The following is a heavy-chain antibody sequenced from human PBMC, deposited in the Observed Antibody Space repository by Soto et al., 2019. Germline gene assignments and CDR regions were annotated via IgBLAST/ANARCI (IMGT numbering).Heavy chain of an antibody. V-gene: IGHV5-10-1*01. D-gene: IGHD4-17*01. CDR1: GYSFSSYW. CDR3: ARLYGGNSGMDV. CDR2: IDPSDSYT. Sequence: GESLRISCKASGYSFSSYWVTWVRQMPGKGLEWMGRIDPSDSYTNYNPPFQGHVTISVDKSISTAYLQWSSLKASDTAMYYCARLYGGNSGMDVWGQGTTVTLSS. J-gene: IGHJ6*02.